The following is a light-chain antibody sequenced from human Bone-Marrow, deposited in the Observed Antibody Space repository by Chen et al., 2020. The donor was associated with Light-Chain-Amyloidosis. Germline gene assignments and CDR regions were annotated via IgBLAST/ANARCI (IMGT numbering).Light chain of an antibody. CDR3: QSYQGSSQGV. J-gene: IGLJ3*02. Sequence: NFMLTQPHSVSESPGKTVIISCTRSSGSIATNYVQWYQQRPGSSPTTVIYEDDQRPSGVPDRFSGSSDRSSDSASLTISGLQTEDEADYYCQSYQGSSQGVFGGGTKLTVL. V-gene: IGLV6-57*01. CDR2: EDD. CDR1: SGSIATNY.